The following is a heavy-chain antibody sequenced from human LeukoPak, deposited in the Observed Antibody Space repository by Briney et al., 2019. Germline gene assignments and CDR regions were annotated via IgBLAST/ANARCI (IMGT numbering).Heavy chain of an antibody. CDR1: GYTFTGYY. CDR3: ARDIVVVPAAYKTYNWFDP. J-gene: IGHJ5*02. Sequence: ASVKVSCKASGYTFTGYYMHWVRQAPGQGLEWMGWINPNSGGTNYAQKFQGRVTVTRDTSISTAYMELSRLRSDDTAVYYCARDIVVVPAAYKTYNWFDPWGQGTLVTVSS. D-gene: IGHD2-2*01. CDR2: INPNSGGT. V-gene: IGHV1-2*02.